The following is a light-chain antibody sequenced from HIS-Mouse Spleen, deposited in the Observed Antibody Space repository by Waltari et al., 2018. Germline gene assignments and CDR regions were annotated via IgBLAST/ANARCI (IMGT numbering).Light chain of an antibody. J-gene: IGLJ2*01. CDR1: SSDVGGYNY. CDR2: EVS. V-gene: IGLV2-8*01. Sequence: QSALTQPPSASGSPGQSVTFSCTGTSSDVGGYNYVPWYQPQPGKAPKLMIYEVSKRPSGVPDRFSGSKSGNTASLTVSGLQAEDEADYYCSSYAGSNNLVFGGGTKLTVL. CDR3: SSYAGSNNLV.